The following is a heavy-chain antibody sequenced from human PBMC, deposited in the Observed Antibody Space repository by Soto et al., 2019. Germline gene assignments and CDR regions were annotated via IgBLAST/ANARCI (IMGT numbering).Heavy chain of an antibody. V-gene: IGHV1-8*01. CDR3: ASRVWFGESIRGKDAFDV. CDR2: MNPNSGNT. J-gene: IGHJ3*01. Sequence: GASVKVSCKASGYTFTSYDINWVRQATGQGFEWMGWMNPNSGNTGYAQKFQGRVTMTRDTSITTAYMELSSLRSEDTAVYYCASRVWFGESIRGKDAFDVWGQGTMVTVSS. D-gene: IGHD3-10*01. CDR1: GYTFTSYD.